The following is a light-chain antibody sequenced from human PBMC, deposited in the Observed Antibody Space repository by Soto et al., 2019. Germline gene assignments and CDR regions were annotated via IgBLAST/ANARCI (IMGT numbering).Light chain of an antibody. J-gene: IGLJ1*01. CDR2: EVN. V-gene: IGLV2-8*01. CDR3: CPYAGSSNV. CDR1: SSHGGGYNY. Sequence: SALAQPPSTPGPPRQSDAIPCTGTSSHGGGYNYVPCSQQHARKAPRLLIYEVNKRPSGVPDLFSGSKSGNTASLTVSGLQAEDEADYCCCPYAGSSNVFGSGTNVTVL.